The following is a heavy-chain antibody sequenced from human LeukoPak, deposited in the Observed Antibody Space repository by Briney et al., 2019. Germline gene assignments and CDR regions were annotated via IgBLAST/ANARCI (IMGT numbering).Heavy chain of an antibody. D-gene: IGHD6-19*01. V-gene: IGHV4-59*12. CDR1: GGSISSYY. CDR3: ASLYSSGWEYYFDY. J-gene: IGHJ4*02. Sequence: SSETLSLTCTVSGGSISSYYWSWIRQPPGKGLEWIGYIYYSGSTNYNPSLKSRVTISVKTSKNQFSLKLSSVTAADTAVYYCASLYSSGWEYYFDYWGQGTLVTVSS. CDR2: IYYSGST.